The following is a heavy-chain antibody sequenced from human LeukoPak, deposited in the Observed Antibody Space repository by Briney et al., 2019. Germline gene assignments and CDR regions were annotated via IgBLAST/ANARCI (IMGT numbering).Heavy chain of an antibody. J-gene: IGHJ4*02. CDR3: AREGGYCTNGVCQYYFDY. CDR1: GGSFSSYA. D-gene: IGHD2-8*01. Sequence: SVKVSCKASGGSFSSYAISWVRQAPGQGLEWMGGIIPIFGTANYAQKFQGRVTITADESTSTAYMELSSLRSEDTAVYYCAREGGYCTNGVCQYYFDYWGQGTLVTVSS. CDR2: IIPIFGTA. V-gene: IGHV1-69*13.